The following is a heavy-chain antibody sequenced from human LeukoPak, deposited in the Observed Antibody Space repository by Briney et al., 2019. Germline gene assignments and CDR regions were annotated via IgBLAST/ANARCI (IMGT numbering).Heavy chain of an antibody. J-gene: IGHJ6*03. V-gene: IGHV4-34*01. D-gene: IGHD6-13*01. CDR2: INHSGTT. Sequence: SETLSLTCAVYGGSFSGYYWSWIRQPPGKGLEWIGEINHSGTTNYNPSLKSRVTISVDTSKNQFSLNLSSVTAADTAVYCASRRGYSSSLWYYYMDVWGKGTTVGVSS. CDR1: GGSFSGYY. CDR3: ASRRGYSSSLWYYYMDV.